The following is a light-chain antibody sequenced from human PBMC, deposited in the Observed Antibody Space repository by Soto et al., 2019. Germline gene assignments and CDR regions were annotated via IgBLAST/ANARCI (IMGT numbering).Light chain of an antibody. CDR1: SSNIGSNT. V-gene: IGLV1-44*01. Sequence: QSVLTQPPSASGTPGQRVTISCSGSSSNIGSNTVNWYQQLPGTAPKLVIYSNNQRPSGVPDRFSVSKSGTSASLAISGLQSEYEADYYCVAWDDSLNGYVVFGGGTKLTVL. CDR2: SNN. J-gene: IGLJ2*01. CDR3: VAWDDSLNGYVV.